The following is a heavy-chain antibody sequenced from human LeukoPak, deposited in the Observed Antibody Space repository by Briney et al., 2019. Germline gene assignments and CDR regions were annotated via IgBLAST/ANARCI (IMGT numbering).Heavy chain of an antibody. D-gene: IGHD1-1*01. CDR3: ARLNAEVSFFDY. J-gene: IGHJ4*02. Sequence: GESLKISCKGSGYSFTSYWIGWARQMPGKGLEWMGIIYPGDFDTRYSPSFQGQVTISADNSIDTAYLQWSSLKASDTAIYFCARLNAEVSFFDYWGQGNMVTVSS. V-gene: IGHV5-51*01. CDR2: IYPGDFDT. CDR1: GYSFTSYW.